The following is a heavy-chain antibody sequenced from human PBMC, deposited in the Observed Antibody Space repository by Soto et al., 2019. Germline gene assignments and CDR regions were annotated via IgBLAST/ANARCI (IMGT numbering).Heavy chain of an antibody. CDR2: ISAYNGNT. D-gene: IGHD1-26*01. CDR1: GYTFTNFG. CDR3: ARSSGGNFGIIIEGTNWFAP. V-gene: IGHV1-18*01. J-gene: IGHJ5*02. Sequence: ASVKVSCKASGYTFTNFGISWVRHAPGQGLEWMGWISAYNGNTNYAQHLQGRVTLTRDTSASTVYMEVSSMTSEDTAMYYCARSSGGNFGIIIEGTNWFAPWGQGTLVTVSS.